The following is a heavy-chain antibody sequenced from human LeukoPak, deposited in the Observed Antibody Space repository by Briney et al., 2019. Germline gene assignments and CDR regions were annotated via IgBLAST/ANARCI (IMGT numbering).Heavy chain of an antibody. D-gene: IGHD6-13*01. CDR3: ARVPSRKGFFDY. CDR2: IYYSGST. J-gene: IGHJ4*02. CDR1: GGSISSSSYY. V-gene: IGHV4-39*07. Sequence: PSETLSLTCTVSGGSISSSSYYWGWIRQPPGKGLEWIGSIYYSGSTYYNPSLKSRVTISVDTSKNQFSLKLSSVTAADTAVYYCARVPSRKGFFDYWGQGTLVTVSS.